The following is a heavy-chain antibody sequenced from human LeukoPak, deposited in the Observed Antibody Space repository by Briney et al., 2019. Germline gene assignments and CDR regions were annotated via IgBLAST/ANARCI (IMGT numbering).Heavy chain of an antibody. V-gene: IGHV3-33*01. CDR1: GFTFSTYG. Sequence: GRSLRLSCAASGFTFSTYGMHWVRQAPGKGLEWVAVIWYDGSIKYYADSVKGRFTFSRDNSKSTLYLQMSSLSAEDTAVYYCARTTTPHYYGSGSYALGYWGQGTLVTVPS. CDR3: ARTTTPHYYGSGSYALGY. D-gene: IGHD3-10*01. J-gene: IGHJ4*02. CDR2: IWYDGSIK.